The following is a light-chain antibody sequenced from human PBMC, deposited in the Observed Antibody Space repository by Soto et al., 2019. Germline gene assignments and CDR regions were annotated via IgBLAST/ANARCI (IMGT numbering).Light chain of an antibody. V-gene: IGLV2-14*03. Sequence: QSVLTQPASVSESPGQSITISCTGATTDVDGYDYVSWYQQHPGQVPKLLIYDVNSRPSGISYRFSGSKSGDRASLTISGLQAEDDADYYCSSYTSSAPFYVFGAGTKVTVL. CDR2: DVN. CDR3: SSYTSSAPFYV. CDR1: TTDVDGYDY. J-gene: IGLJ1*01.